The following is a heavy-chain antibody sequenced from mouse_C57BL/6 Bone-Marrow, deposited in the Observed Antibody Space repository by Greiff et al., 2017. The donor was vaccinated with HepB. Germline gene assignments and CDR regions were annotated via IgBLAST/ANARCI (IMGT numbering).Heavy chain of an antibody. V-gene: IGHV7-1*01. Sequence: EVQVVESGGGLVQSGRSLRLSCATSGFTFSDFYMEWVRQAPGKGLEWIAASRNKANDYTTEYSASVKGRFIVSRDTSQSILYLQMNALRAEDTAIYYCARDPPITTVVARYFDVWGTGTTVTVSS. CDR3: ARDPPITTVVARYFDV. D-gene: IGHD1-1*01. CDR2: SRNKANDYTT. CDR1: GFTFSDFY. J-gene: IGHJ1*03.